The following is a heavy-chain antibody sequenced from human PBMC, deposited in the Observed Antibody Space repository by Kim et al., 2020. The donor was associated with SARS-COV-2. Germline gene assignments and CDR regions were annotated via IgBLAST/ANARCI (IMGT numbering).Heavy chain of an antibody. D-gene: IGHD5-12*01. CDR3: ARGGKQEMATIGWFDP. Sequence: SETLSLTCTVSGGSISSYYWSWIRQPPGKGLEWIGYIYYSGSTNYNPSLKSRVTISVDTSKNQFSLKLSSVTAADTAVYYCARGGKQEMATIGWFDPWGQGTLVTVSS. V-gene: IGHV4-59*01. CDR2: IYYSGST. CDR1: GGSISSYY. J-gene: IGHJ5*02.